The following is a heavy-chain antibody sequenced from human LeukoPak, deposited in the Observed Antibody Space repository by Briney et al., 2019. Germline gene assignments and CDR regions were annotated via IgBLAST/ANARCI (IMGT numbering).Heavy chain of an antibody. V-gene: IGHV3-48*03. D-gene: IGHD2-15*01. J-gene: IGHJ4*02. CDR1: VYTFSRYE. CDR2: FSSSGSTI. CDR3: ARDRCSGGSCGLDY. Sequence: GGAPRLSCAPSVYTFSRYEMNWVRDALEKGREWVSYFSSSGSTIYYADSVKGRFTISRDNAKNSLYLQMNSLRAEDTAVYYCARDRCSGGSCGLDYWGQGTLVTVSS.